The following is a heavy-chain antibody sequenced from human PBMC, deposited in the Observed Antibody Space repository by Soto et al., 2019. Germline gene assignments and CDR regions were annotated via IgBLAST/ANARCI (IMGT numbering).Heavy chain of an antibody. CDR1: GGTISSYY. CDR2: IYYSGST. J-gene: IGHJ4*02. D-gene: IGHD5-18*01. CDR3: ARVLGYSYGTYFDN. V-gene: IGHV4-59*01. Sequence: SETQCLTYTVAGGTISSYYGSWIRKPPGKGLEWIGYIYYSGSTNYNPSLKSRVTISVDTSKNQFSLKLSSVTAADTAVYYCARVLGYSYGTYFDNWGQGTLVTVSS.